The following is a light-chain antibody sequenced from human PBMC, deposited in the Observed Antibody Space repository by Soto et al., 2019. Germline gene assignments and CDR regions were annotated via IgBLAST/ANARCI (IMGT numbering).Light chain of an antibody. CDR3: QQYNSYST. Sequence: DLQMTQSPSTLSASVGDRVTITCRASQGISGRLAWYQQKPGKAPNLLIYDVSNLESGVPSRFSGHGSGTEFTLTINSLQPDDFATYYCQQYNSYSTFGPGTKVEVK. CDR1: QGISGR. J-gene: IGKJ1*01. V-gene: IGKV1-5*01. CDR2: DVS.